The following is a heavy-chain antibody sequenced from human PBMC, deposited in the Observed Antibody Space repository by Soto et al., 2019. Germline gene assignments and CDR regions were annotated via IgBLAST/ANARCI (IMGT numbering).Heavy chain of an antibody. CDR1: GYTFTHYG. CDR2: ISAYNGNR. V-gene: IGHV1-18*01. Sequence: QVQLLQSGAEVKKPGASVKVSCKASGYTFTHYGITWLRQAPGQGPEWMGWISAYNGNRDYAQNLQDRVTMTTDTYTSTAYMELRSLRSDDTAVYYWARPQNEILTDSYTNFFDSWGQGTLVTVSS. D-gene: IGHD3-9*01. CDR3: ARPQNEILTDSYTNFFDS. J-gene: IGHJ5*01.